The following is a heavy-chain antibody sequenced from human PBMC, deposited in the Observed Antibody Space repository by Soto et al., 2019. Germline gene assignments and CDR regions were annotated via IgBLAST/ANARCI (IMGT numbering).Heavy chain of an antibody. CDR3: AHRRLYVSSDKRGWFDP. CDR2: IYWDDDK. Sequence: QITLKESVPTLVNPTQTLTLTCTFFGFSLSTSGVGVGWFRQPPGKALEWLALIYWDDDKRYSPSLKSRLTIPKDTSKNQVVLRMSNMDPVDTTSYYCAHRRLYVSSDKRGWFDPRGQGTLVTAAS. CDR1: GFSLSTSGVG. D-gene: IGHD3-22*01. V-gene: IGHV2-5*02. J-gene: IGHJ5*02.